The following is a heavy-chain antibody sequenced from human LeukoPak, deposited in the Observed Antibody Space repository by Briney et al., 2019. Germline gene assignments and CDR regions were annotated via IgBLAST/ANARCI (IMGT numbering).Heavy chain of an antibody. V-gene: IGHV4-4*07. D-gene: IGHD5-18*01. J-gene: IGHJ2*01. CDR3: ARSREGYSYGSYWYFDL. Sequence: SETLSLTCTVSGGSISSYYWSRIRQPAGKGLEWIGRIYSSGSTNYNPSLKSRVTMSVDTSKNQFSLKLSSVTAADTAVYYCARSREGYSYGSYWYFDLWGRGTLVTVSS. CDR2: IYSSGST. CDR1: GGSISSYY.